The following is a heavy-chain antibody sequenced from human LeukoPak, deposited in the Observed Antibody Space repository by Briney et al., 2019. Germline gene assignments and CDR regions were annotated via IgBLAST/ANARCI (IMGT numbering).Heavy chain of an antibody. Sequence: PSGTLSLTCAVSGGSISSSNWWSRVRQPPGKGLEWIGEIYHSGSTNYNPSLKSRVTISVDTSKNQFSLKLSSVTAADTAVYYCARDPPHYYDFWSGYSFDSGAFDIWGQGTMVTVSS. CDR1: GGSISSSNW. J-gene: IGHJ3*02. V-gene: IGHV4-4*02. CDR2: IYHSGST. CDR3: ARDPPHYYDFWSGYSFDSGAFDI. D-gene: IGHD3-3*01.